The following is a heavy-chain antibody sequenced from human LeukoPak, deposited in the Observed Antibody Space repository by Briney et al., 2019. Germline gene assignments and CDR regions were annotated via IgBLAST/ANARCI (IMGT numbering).Heavy chain of an antibody. J-gene: IGHJ5*02. D-gene: IGHD3-10*01. V-gene: IGHV3-33*01. CDR2: VWYDGSVK. CDR3: ARDMSSWGMVRGLSNWFDP. CDR1: GFTFSSYA. Sequence: PGGSLRLSCAASGFTFSSYAMHWVRQAPGKGLEWVAVVWYDGSVKYYGDSVKGRFTVSRDNSKNTLFLQMDSLRADDMAVYHCARDMSSWGMVRGLSNWFDPWGQGTLVTVSS.